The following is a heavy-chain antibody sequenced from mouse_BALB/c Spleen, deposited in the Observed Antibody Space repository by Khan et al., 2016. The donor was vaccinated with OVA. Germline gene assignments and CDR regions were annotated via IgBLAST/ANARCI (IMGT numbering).Heavy chain of an antibody. D-gene: IGHD4-1*01. CDR3: ARAKGWDNSMDY. CDR2: IWAGGST. V-gene: IGHV2-9*02. CDR1: GFSLTSYG. Sequence: QVQLKESGPGLVAPSQSLSITCTVSGFSLTSYGVHWVSQPPGKGLEWLGVIWAGGSTNYNSALMSRLSISKDNSKSQFFLKMTSLQTDYTAMYYCARAKGWDNSMDYWGQGTSVTVSS. J-gene: IGHJ4*01.